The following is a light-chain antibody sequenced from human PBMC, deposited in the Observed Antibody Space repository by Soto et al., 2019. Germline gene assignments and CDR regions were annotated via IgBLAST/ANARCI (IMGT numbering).Light chain of an antibody. J-gene: IGLJ2*01. CDR1: TSNIGNNI. CDR2: SNN. Sequence: QTVVTQPPSASGTPGQRVTISCSGSTSNIGNNIVNWYQLLPGTAPKLFIYSNNQRPSGVPDRFSGSKSGTSASLAISGLQSEDEAEYYCSAWDDSLHGVVFGGGTKLTVL. V-gene: IGLV1-44*01. CDR3: SAWDDSLHGVV.